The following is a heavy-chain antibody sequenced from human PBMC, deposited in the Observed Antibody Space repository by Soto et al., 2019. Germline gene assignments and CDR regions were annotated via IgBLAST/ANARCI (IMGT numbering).Heavy chain of an antibody. CDR3: ARPVPAAGYYDGMDV. CDR2: IIPIFGTA. V-gene: IGHV1-69*12. J-gene: IGHJ6*02. D-gene: IGHD2-2*01. CDR1: GGTFSSYA. Sequence: QVQLVQSGAEVKKPGSSVKVSCKASGGTFSSYAISWVRQAPGQGLEWMGGIIPIFGTANYAQKFQGRVTITADESKSTADMALSSLRSEDTAGYYWARPVPAAGYYDGMDVWGQGTTVTVAS.